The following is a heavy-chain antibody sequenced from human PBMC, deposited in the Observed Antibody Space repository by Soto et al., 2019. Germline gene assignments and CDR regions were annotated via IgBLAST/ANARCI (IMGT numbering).Heavy chain of an antibody. CDR2: IESSSSYI. CDR3: ARVDGCTYPNDY. J-gene: IGHJ4*02. V-gene: IGHV3-21*01. Sequence: EVQVVESGGGLVKPGGSLRLSCAASGFTFSSYTMIWVRQPPGKGLEWVSSIESSSSYIYYADSMKGRFTVSRDNAKNSLYLQMNSLRAEYSAVYYCARVDGCTYPNDYWGRGTLVTVSS. D-gene: IGHD2-2*01. CDR1: GFTFSSYT.